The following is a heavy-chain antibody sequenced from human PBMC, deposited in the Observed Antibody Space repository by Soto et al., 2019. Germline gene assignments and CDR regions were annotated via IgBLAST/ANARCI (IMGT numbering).Heavy chain of an antibody. CDR3: ARDLGDYGGLWFHP. CDR1: GGSISSYY. CDR2: IYYSGST. J-gene: IGHJ5*02. D-gene: IGHD4-17*01. Sequence: SETLSLTYTVSGGSISSYYWSWIRQPPGKGLEWIGYIYYSGSTNYNPSLKSRVTISVDTSKNQFSLKLSSVTAADTAVYYCARDLGDYGGLWFHPWGQGTLVTVSS. V-gene: IGHV4-59*01.